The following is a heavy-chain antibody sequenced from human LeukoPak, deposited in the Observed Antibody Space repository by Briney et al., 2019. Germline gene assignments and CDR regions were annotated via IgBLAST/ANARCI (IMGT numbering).Heavy chain of an antibody. CDR2: ISGSGGST. CDR1: GFTFSSYA. D-gene: IGHD2-15*01. Sequence: GGSLRLSCAASGFTFSSYAMSWVRQAPGKGLEWVSAISGSGGSTYYADSVRGRFTISRDNAKNSLYLQMNSLRAEDTAVYYCVRDNPRCCGVVPANVDDYWGQGTLVTVSS. V-gene: IGHV3-23*01. CDR3: VRDNPRCCGVVPANVDDY. J-gene: IGHJ4*02.